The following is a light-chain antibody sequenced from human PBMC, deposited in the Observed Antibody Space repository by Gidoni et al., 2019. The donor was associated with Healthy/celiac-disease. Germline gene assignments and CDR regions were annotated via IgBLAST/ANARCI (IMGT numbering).Light chain of an antibody. CDR2: KAS. Sequence: DIQMTQSPSTLSASVGDRVTITCRASQSISSWLAWYQQNPGKAHKLLIYKASSLESGVPSRFSGSGSGKEFTITISSLQPDDFATYYCQQYNSYPLTFGGGTKVEIK. J-gene: IGKJ4*01. V-gene: IGKV1-5*03. CDR3: QQYNSYPLT. CDR1: QSISSW.